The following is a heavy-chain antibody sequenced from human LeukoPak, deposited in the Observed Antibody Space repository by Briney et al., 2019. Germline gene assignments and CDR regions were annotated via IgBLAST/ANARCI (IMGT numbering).Heavy chain of an antibody. CDR3: ASGRDHDFWSGYYPRDAFDV. CDR2: FYPGDTDP. D-gene: IGHD3-3*01. CDR1: GYNYFSYW. J-gene: IGHJ3*01. Sequence: GESLKISCKGSGYNYFSYWIGWVRQMPGKGLEWMEVFYPGDTDPRYSPSFEGQITISADKSISTAYLQWSSLKASDTAMYYCASGRDHDFWSGYYPRDAFDVWGQGTMVTVSS. V-gene: IGHV5-51*01.